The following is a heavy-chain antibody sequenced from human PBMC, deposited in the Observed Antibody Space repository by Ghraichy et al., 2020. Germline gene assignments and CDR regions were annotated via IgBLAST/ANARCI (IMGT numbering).Heavy chain of an antibody. CDR3: AKTGDSGWFYDY. CDR2: ITWNSAST. J-gene: IGHJ4*02. D-gene: IGHD6-19*01. Sequence: GGSLRLSRAASGFTFSGYAMSWVRQAPGKGLEWVSTITWNSASTRYADSVKGRSTISRDNYKNAVYLQVTSLREDDTAVYFCAKTGDSGWFYDYWGRGTLVTVSS. V-gene: IGHV3-23*01. CDR1: GFTFSGYA.